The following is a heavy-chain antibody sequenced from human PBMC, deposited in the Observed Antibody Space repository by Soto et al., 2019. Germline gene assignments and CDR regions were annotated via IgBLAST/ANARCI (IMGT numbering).Heavy chain of an antibody. CDR3: AKGGRFYDISASKDYFDY. CDR1: GFTFSSYG. Sequence: GGSLRLSCAASGFTFSSYGMDWVRQAPGKGLEWVAVISYDGRNTYYADSVKGRFTMSRDNSKKTLYLLMNSLRPEDTAIYYCAKGGRFYDISASKDYFDYWGQGTLVTVSS. J-gene: IGHJ4*02. CDR2: ISYDGRNT. V-gene: IGHV3-30*18. D-gene: IGHD3-22*01.